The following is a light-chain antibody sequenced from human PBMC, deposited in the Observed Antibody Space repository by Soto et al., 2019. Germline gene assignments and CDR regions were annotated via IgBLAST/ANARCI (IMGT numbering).Light chain of an antibody. J-gene: IGKJ2*01. CDR3: QQYNNWPPRKT. Sequence: EIVMMQSPATLSVSPGERATLSCRASQSVSSNLAWYQQKPGQAPRLLIYGASTRATGIPARFSGSGSGTEFTLTISSLQSEDFAVYYCQQYNNWPPRKTFGQGTKLEIK. CDR2: GAS. V-gene: IGKV3-15*01. CDR1: QSVSSN.